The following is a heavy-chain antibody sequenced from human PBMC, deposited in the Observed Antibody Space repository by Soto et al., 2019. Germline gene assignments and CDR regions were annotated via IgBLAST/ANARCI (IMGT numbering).Heavy chain of an antibody. V-gene: IGHV1-46*01. CDR1: GYTFTSYY. CDR3: ARELLWCGELPHNEASYSYGMDV. D-gene: IGHD3-10*01. CDR2: INPSGGST. J-gene: IGHJ6*02. Sequence: ASVQVSCKASGYTFTSYYMHWVRQAPGQGLEWMGIINPSGGSTSYAQKFQGRVTMTRDTSTSTVYMELSSLRSEATAVYYCARELLWCGELPHNEASYSYGMDVWGQGPTVTVSS.